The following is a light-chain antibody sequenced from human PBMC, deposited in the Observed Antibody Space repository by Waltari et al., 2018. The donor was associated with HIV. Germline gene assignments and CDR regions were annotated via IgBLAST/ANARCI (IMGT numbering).Light chain of an antibody. V-gene: IGLV6-57*01. Sequence: FMLPQPRSVSESPGKTVTISCTRSSGRIGSNYVQWYQQRPGSSPTTVIYEDDQRPSGVPGRFSGSIDRSSNSASLTISGLMTEDEADYYCQSYDSNTRIFGTGTKVTVL. CDR3: QSYDSNTRI. CDR2: EDD. J-gene: IGLJ1*01. CDR1: SGRIGSNY.